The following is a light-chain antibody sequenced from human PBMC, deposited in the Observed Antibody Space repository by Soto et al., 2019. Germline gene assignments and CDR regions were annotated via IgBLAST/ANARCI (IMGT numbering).Light chain of an antibody. J-gene: IGKJ5*01. Sequence: DIVMTQSPDSLAVSLGEKATINCKPSQSVLSSSNNKNYLAWYQQKSGQPPKLLIYWASTRESGVPDRFSGSGSGTDFTLTISSLQAEDVAVYYCQQYYTTPPITFGQGTRLEIK. CDR1: QSVLSSSNNKNY. V-gene: IGKV4-1*01. CDR2: WAS. CDR3: QQYYTTPPIT.